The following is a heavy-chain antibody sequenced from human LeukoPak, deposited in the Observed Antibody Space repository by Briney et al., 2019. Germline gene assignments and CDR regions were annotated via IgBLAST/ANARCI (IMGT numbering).Heavy chain of an antibody. CDR2: INPSGDST. J-gene: IGHJ4*02. CDR1: GYTFTSYY. CDR3: ARTLSDSGLSY. V-gene: IGHV1-46*01. Sequence: GASVNVSCKASGYTFTSYYIHWVRQAPGQGLEWMGKINPSGDSTNYAQKFQGRVTMTTDTSTSTVYMELSSLRSEDTAVYYCARTLSDSGLSYWGQGTLVTVSS. D-gene: IGHD3/OR15-3a*01.